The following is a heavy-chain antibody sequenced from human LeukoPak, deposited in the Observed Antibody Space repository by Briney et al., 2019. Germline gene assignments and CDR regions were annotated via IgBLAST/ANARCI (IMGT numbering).Heavy chain of an antibody. J-gene: IGHJ6*02. CDR3: AKVLPEYQLLSFSFVPYYYYGMDV. CDR2: ISGSGGST. D-gene: IGHD2-2*01. V-gene: IGHV3-23*01. CDR1: GFTFSSYA. Sequence: GGSLRLSCAASGFTFSSYAMSWVRQAPGKGLEWVSAISGSGGSTYYADSVKGRFTISRDNSKNTLYLQMNSLRAEDTAVYYCAKVLPEYQLLSFSFVPYYYYGMDVWGQGTTVTVSS.